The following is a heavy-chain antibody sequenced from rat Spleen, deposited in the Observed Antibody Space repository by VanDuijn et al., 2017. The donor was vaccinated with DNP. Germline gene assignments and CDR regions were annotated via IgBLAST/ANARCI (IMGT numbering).Heavy chain of an antibody. D-gene: IGHD1-12*03. CDR3: ARQGYYYDGYYSLAIDA. V-gene: IGHV5-7*01. CDR1: GFTFSDYN. CDR2: ISYDGSST. Sequence: EVQLVESGGGLVQPGRSLKLSCAASGFTFSDYNMAWVRQAPKKGLEWVATISYDGSSTYYRDSVKGRFTISRDNAKSTLYLQMDSLRSEDTATYYCARQGYYYDGYYSLAIDAWGQGTSVTVSS. J-gene: IGHJ4*01.